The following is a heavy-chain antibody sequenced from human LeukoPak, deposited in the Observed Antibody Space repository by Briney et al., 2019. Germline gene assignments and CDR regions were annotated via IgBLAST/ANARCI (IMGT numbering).Heavy chain of an antibody. CDR3: VRDFEWSFDT. J-gene: IGHJ4*02. CDR1: GFTFRDYT. Sequence: GGSLRLSCTASGFTFRDYTMSWGRQAPGKGREWGSFIRDDGNDKYYADSVKGRFTCSRDNSRTTWGLGMNSLGPEDTAPYYSVRDFEWSFDTWDQGTLVTVSS. CDR2: IRDDGNDK. D-gene: IGHD3-3*01. V-gene: IGHV3-30*04.